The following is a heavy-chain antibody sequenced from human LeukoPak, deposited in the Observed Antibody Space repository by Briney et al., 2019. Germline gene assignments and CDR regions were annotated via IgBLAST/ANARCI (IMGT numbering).Heavy chain of an antibody. J-gene: IGHJ6*02. CDR1: GGSFSGYY. Sequence: SETLSLTCAVYGGSFSGYYWSWIRQPPGKGLEWIGEINHSGSTNYNPSLKSRVTISVDTSKNQFSLKLSSVTAADTAVYYCARHQKKNTKYSSGWYGYYYYGMDVWGQGTTVTVSS. CDR2: INHSGST. V-gene: IGHV4-34*01. CDR3: ARHQKKNTKYSSGWYGYYYYGMDV. D-gene: IGHD6-19*01.